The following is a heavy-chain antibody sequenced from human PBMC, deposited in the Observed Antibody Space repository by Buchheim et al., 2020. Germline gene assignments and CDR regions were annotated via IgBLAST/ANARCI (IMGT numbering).Heavy chain of an antibody. D-gene: IGHD5-18*01. V-gene: IGHV5-10-1*01. CDR2: IDPSDSYT. CDR1: GYSFINYW. J-gene: IGHJ4*02. CDR3: ARHVRGYSYSPNSDY. Sequence: EVQRVQSGAEVKKPGESLRISCKASGYSFINYWIIWVRQMPGKGLEWMGRIDPSDSYTSYSPSFQGHVTISTDKSISTAYPQWNSLKASDTAVYYCARHVRGYSYSPNSDYWGQGTL.